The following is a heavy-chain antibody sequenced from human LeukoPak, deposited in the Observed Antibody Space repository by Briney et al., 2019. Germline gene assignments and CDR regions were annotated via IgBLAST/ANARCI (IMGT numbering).Heavy chain of an antibody. V-gene: IGHV3-23*01. CDR2: ISASGDST. CDR1: GFIFSSYG. Sequence: GGTLRLSCAASGFIFSSYGMSWVRQAPGKGLEWVSTISASGDSTYYADSVKGRFTISRDNSKNTLYLQMNSLRAEDTAVYYCAKGSRYSGSYYFDYWGQGTLVTVSS. J-gene: IGHJ4*02. CDR3: AKGSRYSGSYYFDY. D-gene: IGHD1-26*01.